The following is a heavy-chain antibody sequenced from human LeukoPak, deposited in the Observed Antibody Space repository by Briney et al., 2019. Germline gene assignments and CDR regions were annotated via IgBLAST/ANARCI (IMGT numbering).Heavy chain of an antibody. V-gene: IGHV4-59*08. Sequence: PSETLSLTCTVPGGSISSYYWSWIRQPPGKGLEWIGYIYYSGSTNYNPSLKSRVTISVDTSKNQFSLKLSSVTAADTAVYYCAGQGGGFWYFDLWGRGTLVTVSS. CDR3: AGQGGGFWYFDL. J-gene: IGHJ2*01. CDR2: IYYSGST. CDR1: GGSISSYY. D-gene: IGHD6-25*01.